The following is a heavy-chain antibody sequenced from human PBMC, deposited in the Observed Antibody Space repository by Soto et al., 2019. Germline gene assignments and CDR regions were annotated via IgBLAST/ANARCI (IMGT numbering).Heavy chain of an antibody. D-gene: IGHD3-16*02. J-gene: IGHJ4*02. CDR2: INPANGNT. V-gene: IGHV1-3*05. CDR1: RYTFTAYA. CDR3: TRSAISPYGGLIGPFDY. Sequence: QVQLAQSGAEERKPGASVKVSCEATRYTFTAYAMHWVRQAPGQRLEWTGWINPANGNTKYSQKFQGRLTITSDTSAKTVYMELSSLTSEDTAMYYCTRSAISPYGGLIGPFDYWGQGNLVTVSS.